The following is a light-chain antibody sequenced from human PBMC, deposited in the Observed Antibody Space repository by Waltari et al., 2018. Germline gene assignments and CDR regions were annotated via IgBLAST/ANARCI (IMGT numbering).Light chain of an antibody. Sequence: QRPGRAPTLLIFGNSNRPPGVSDRFSGSKSGTSASLAITGLQAADEADYYCQAYDSSLSGPRYVFGTGTTVTVL. CDR3: QAYDSSLSGPRYV. J-gene: IGLJ1*01. V-gene: IGLV1-40*01. CDR2: GNS.